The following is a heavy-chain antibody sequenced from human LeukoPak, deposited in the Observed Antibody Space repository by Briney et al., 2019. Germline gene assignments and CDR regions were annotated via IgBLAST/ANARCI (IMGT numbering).Heavy chain of an antibody. J-gene: IGHJ4*02. Sequence: SVKVSCKASGYTFTSKYIHWVRQAPGQGLAWMGIINPVDGSASYAQKFQGRVTITRDTSASTVYMELSSLRSDDTAVYYCVRAGTFWDYFDYWGQGTLVTVSS. CDR1: GYTFTSKY. CDR3: VRAGTFWDYFDY. D-gene: IGHD6-19*01. CDR2: INPVDGSA. V-gene: IGHV1-46*01.